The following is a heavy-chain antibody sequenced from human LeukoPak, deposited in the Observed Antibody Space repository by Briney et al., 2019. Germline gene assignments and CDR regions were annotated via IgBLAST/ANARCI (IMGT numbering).Heavy chain of an antibody. CDR3: AINYYGSGSLDY. CDR1: GGSISSYY. CDR2: IYYSGST. Sequence: SETLSLTCTVSGGSISSYYWSWIRQPPEKGLEWIGYIYYSGSTNYNPSLKSRVTISVDTSKNQFSLKLSSVTAADTAVYYCAINYYGSGSLDYWGQGNLVTVSS. D-gene: IGHD3-10*01. V-gene: IGHV4-59*08. J-gene: IGHJ4*02.